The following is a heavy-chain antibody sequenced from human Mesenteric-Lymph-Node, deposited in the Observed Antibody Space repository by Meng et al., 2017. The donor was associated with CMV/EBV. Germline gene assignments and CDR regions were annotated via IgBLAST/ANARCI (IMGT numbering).Heavy chain of an antibody. D-gene: IGHD3-22*01. Sequence: GGSLSSGDYAWNWIRQPPGKGLEWIGYISDSGNTYYNPSLKNRVTISLDRSKNQFSLSLSTVTAADTAVYYCARGDLYDSAGYYFDIWGQGTLVTVSS. CDR1: GGSLSSGDYA. CDR2: ISDSGNT. CDR3: ARGDLYDSAGYYFDI. V-gene: IGHV4-30-2*01. J-gene: IGHJ4*02.